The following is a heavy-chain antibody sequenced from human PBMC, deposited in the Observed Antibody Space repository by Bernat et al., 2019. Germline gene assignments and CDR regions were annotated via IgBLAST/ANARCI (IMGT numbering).Heavy chain of an antibody. D-gene: IGHD5-24*01. CDR1: VGSISSSNYC. CDR2: FYYGGST. V-gene: IGHV4-39*01. J-gene: IGHJ4*02. Sequence: QVQLQESGPGLVKPSETLSLTCSVSVGSISSSNYCWGWIRQSPWKGLEWIGNFYYGGSTHYNPSLKSRVIISVDASKNQFSLELSSVTAADTALYYCARRTRGGYNWYFDYWGQGILVTVSS. CDR3: ARRTRGGYNWYFDY.